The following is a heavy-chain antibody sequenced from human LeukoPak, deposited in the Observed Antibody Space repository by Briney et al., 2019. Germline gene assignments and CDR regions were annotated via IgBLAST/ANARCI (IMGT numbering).Heavy chain of an antibody. Sequence: GGSLRLSCAASGFTFSSYSMNWVRQAPGKGLEWVSSISSSSSYIYYADSVKGRFTISRDNAKNSLYLQMNSLRAEDTAVYYCARDPDYYDSSGVGWGQGTLVTVSS. J-gene: IGHJ4*02. D-gene: IGHD3-22*01. V-gene: IGHV3-21*01. CDR3: ARDPDYYDSSGVG. CDR2: ISSSSSYI. CDR1: GFTFSSYS.